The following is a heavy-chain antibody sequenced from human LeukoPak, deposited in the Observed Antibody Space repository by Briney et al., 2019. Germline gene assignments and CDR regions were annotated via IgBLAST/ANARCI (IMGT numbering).Heavy chain of an antibody. Sequence: GASVKVSCKASGYTFTGYYMHWVRQAPGQGLEWMGWINPNSGGTNYAQKFQGRVTMTRDTSISTAYMELSRLRSDDTAVYYCASLPSAGSSSCAFDIWGQGTMVTVSS. V-gene: IGHV1-2*02. D-gene: IGHD6-6*01. J-gene: IGHJ3*02. CDR2: INPNSGGT. CDR1: GYTFTGYY. CDR3: ASLPSAGSSSCAFDI.